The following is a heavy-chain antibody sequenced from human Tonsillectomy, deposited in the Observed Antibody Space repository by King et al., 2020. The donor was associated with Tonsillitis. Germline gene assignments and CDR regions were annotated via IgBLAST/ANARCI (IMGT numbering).Heavy chain of an antibody. J-gene: IGHJ5*01. D-gene: IGHD3-3*01. Sequence: QLQESGPGLVKPSETLSLTCTVSGASIRSYYWSWIRQSPGEGLEWIGYIYSSGSTNYSPSLTSRVTISVDTSENQLSLNLSSVTAADTAVYYCARAREGGNWNGYYYDSWGQGTLVTVSS. CDR3: ARAREGGNWNGYYYDS. V-gene: IGHV4-59*01. CDR2: IYSSGST. CDR1: GASIRSYY.